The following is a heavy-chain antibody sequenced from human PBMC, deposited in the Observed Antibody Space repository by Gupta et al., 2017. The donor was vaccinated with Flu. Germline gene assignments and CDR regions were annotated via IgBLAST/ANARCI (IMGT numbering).Heavy chain of an antibody. CDR2: IFSNDEK. D-gene: IGHD3-22*01. CDR1: GFSLSNARMG. J-gene: IGHJ4*02. CDR3: PRIRDYYDSSGYPPYYFDY. Sequence: QVTLKESGPVLVKPTETLTLTCTVSGFSLSNARMGVSWIRQPPGKALEWLAHIFSNDEKSYSTSLQSRLTIFKDTPKSQVVLTMTNMDPVDTATYYCPRIRDYYDSSGYPPYYFDYWGQGTLVTVSS. V-gene: IGHV2-26*01.